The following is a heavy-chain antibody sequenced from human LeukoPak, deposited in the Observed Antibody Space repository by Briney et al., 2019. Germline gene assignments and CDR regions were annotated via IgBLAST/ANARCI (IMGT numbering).Heavy chain of an antibody. V-gene: IGHV3-7*01. D-gene: IGHD3-9*01. CDR3: ARGGARYLDS. CDR2: MKEDGCDI. J-gene: IGHJ4*02. Sequence: PGGSLRLSCVASGFSFSSYTMSWVRQAPGKGLEWVAKMKEDGCDIRYVDSVKGRFTICRDNAKNSLCLQMSSLRVEDTAVYYCARGGARYLDSWGQGILVTVSS. CDR1: GFSFSSYT.